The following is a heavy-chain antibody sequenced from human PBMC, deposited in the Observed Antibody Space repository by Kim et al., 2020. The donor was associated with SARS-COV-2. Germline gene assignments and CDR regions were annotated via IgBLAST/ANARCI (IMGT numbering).Heavy chain of an antibody. CDR3: ARHEGSLGYEETRNWFDP. D-gene: IGHD5-12*01. V-gene: IGHV4-39*01. J-gene: IGHJ5*02. CDR2: IYYSGST. CDR1: GGSISSSSYY. Sequence: SETLSLTCTVSGGSISSSSYYWGWIRQPPGKGLEWIGSIYYSGSTYYNPSLKSRVTISVDTSKNQFSLKLSSVTAADTAVYYCARHEGSLGYEETRNWFDPWGQGTLVTVSS.